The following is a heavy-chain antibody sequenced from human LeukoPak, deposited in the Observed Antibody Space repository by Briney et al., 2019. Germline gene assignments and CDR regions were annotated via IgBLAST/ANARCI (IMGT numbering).Heavy chain of an antibody. J-gene: IGHJ4*02. D-gene: IGHD3-3*01. CDR3: ARDQFFSFDY. CDR1: GFTFSTYS. Sequence: PGGSLRLSCAASGFTFSTYSMNWVRQAPGKGLEWVSYISGTSSLIYYADSVKGRFTISRDNAKNSLYLQMNSLRDEDTAVYYCARDQFFSFDYWGQGTLVTVSS. CDR2: ISGTSSLI. V-gene: IGHV3-48*02.